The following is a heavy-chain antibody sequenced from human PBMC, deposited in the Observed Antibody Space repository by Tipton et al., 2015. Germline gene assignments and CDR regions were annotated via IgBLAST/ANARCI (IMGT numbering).Heavy chain of an antibody. CDR2: ISAYSGNT. CDR3: ARDWGELEIANFVWFFYV. J-gene: IGHJ2*01. D-gene: IGHD5-24*01. Sequence: QSGPEVKKPGASVKVSCKASGYTFSSYGISWVRQAPGQGLEWMGWISAYSGNTNYAEKFQVRVTMTTDTSTSTAYMELRSLRSDDTAVYYCARDWGELEIANFVWFFYVWGRGTLVTVSS. V-gene: IGHV1-18*01. CDR1: GYTFSSYG.